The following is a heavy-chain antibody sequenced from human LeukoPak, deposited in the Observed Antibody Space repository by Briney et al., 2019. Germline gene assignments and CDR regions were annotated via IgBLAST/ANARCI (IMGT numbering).Heavy chain of an antibody. Sequence: GGSLRLSCAASGFTFDDYAMHWVRQAPGKGLEWVSGISWNSGSIGYADSVKGRFTISRDNAKNSLYLQMNSLRAEDTAVYYCARDAIVVVTASLDYWGQGTLVTVSS. J-gene: IGHJ4*02. D-gene: IGHD2-21*02. CDR3: ARDAIVVVTASLDY. CDR1: GFTFDDYA. V-gene: IGHV3-9*01. CDR2: ISWNSGSI.